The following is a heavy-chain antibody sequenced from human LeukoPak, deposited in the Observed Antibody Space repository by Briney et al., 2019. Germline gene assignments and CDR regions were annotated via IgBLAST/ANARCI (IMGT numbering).Heavy chain of an antibody. V-gene: IGHV1-69*06. CDR2: IIPIFGTA. CDR1: GGTFSSYA. CDR3: ARAPAAGTDHFDY. D-gene: IGHD6-13*01. Sequence: SVKVSCKASGGTFSSYAISWVRQATGQGLEWMGGIIPIFGTANYAQKFQGRVTITADKSTSTAYMELSSLRSEDTAVYYCARAPAAGTDHFDYWGQGTLVTVSS. J-gene: IGHJ4*02.